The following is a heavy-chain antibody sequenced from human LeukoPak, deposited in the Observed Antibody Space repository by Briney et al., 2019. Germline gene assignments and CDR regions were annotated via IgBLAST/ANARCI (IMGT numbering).Heavy chain of an antibody. CDR3: AKDPGRLVRYFRY. CDR2: ISGSGGST. Sequence: GGSLRLSCAASGFTFSSYGMSWVRQAPGKGLEWVSAISGSGGSTYYADSVKGRFTISRDNSKNTLYLQMNSLRAEDTAVYYCAKDPGRLVRYFRYWGQGTLVTVSS. J-gene: IGHJ4*02. V-gene: IGHV3-23*01. CDR1: GFTFSSYG. D-gene: IGHD3-9*01.